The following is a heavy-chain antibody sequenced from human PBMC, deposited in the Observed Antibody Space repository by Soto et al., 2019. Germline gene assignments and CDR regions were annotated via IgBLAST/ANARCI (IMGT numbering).Heavy chain of an antibody. D-gene: IGHD3-22*01. J-gene: IGHJ3*02. CDR3: VKQLLILIVVADAFDI. CDR2: ISGSGYNT. CDR1: GFTFSTYG. V-gene: IGHV3-23*01. Sequence: EVQLLESGGTVVQPGGSLRLSCAASGFTFSTYGVSWVRQAPGKGLEWVSSISGSGYNTFYADSVKGRFTISRDNSNNTVYLLMNNLRADDTALYYCVKQLLILIVVADAFDIWGQGTMVTVSS.